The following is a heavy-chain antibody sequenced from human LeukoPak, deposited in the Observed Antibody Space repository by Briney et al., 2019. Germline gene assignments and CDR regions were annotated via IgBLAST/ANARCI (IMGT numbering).Heavy chain of an antibody. Sequence: TSSETLSCSCTVAGGSISSSSYYWGWIRQPPWKWLEGIGIICYTGSTYYNPSLNSRVIISVDTSKHQFSLKLSSVTAADTALYYCARQLNTYYYDSSGYPFDYWGQGTLVTVSS. CDR2: ICYTGST. J-gene: IGHJ4*02. CDR3: ARQLNTYYYDSSGYPFDY. D-gene: IGHD3-22*01. V-gene: IGHV4-39*01. CDR1: GGSISSSSYY.